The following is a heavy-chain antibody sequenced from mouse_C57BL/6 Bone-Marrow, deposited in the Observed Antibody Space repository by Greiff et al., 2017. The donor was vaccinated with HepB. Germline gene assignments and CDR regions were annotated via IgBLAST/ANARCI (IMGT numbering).Heavy chain of an antibody. D-gene: IGHD1-1*01. V-gene: IGHV1-22*01. CDR3: LLLRYGYAMDY. CDR1: GYTFTDYN. CDR2: INPNYGGT. Sequence: EVQLQQSGPELVKPGASVKMSCKASGYTFTDYNMHWVKQSHGKSLEWIGYINPNYGGTSYNQKFKGKATLTVNKSSSTAYMELRSLTSEDSAVYYCLLLRYGYAMDYWGQGTSVTVSS. J-gene: IGHJ4*01.